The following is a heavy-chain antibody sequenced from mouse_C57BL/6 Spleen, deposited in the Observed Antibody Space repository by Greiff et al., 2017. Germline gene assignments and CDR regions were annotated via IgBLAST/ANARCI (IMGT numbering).Heavy chain of an antibody. J-gene: IGHJ3*01. CDR2: INPNNGGT. Sequence: EVQLQQSGPELVKPGASVKISCKASGYTFTDYYMNWVKQSHGKSLEWIGDINPNNGGTSYNQKFKGKATLTVDKSSSTAYMELRSLTSEDSAVYYCARWGYSNYVGFAYWGQGTLVTVSA. CDR3: ARWGYSNYVGFAY. D-gene: IGHD2-5*01. CDR1: GYTFTDYY. V-gene: IGHV1-26*01.